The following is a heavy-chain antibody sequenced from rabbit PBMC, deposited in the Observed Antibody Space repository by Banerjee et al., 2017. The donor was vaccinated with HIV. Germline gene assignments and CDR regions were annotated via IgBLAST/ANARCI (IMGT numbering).Heavy chain of an antibody. CDR1: GFDLSVHY. CDR3: ARDRDPNGSGYYFGL. D-gene: IGHD1-1*01. CDR2: IDPSFDIT. J-gene: IGHJ6*01. V-gene: IGHV1S7*01. Sequence: QLKETGGGLVQPGGSLTLSCQTSGFDLSVHYMSWVRQAPGKGLEWIGYIDPSFDITYYASWVNGRFTISSHNAQNTLYLQLNSLTAADTATYFCARDRDPNGSGYYFGLWGQGTLVTVS.